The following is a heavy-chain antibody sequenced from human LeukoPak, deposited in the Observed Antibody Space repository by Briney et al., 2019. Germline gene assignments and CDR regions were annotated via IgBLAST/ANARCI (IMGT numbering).Heavy chain of an antibody. V-gene: IGHV4-34*01. CDR1: GGSFSGYY. Sequence: SETLSLTCAVYGGSFSGYYWSWIRQPPGKGLEWIGEINHSGSTNYNPSLNSRVTISVDTSKNQFSLKLSAVTAADTAVYYCARKAIFGVVVGPRFDPWGQGTMVTDSS. CDR3: ARKAIFGVVVGPRFDP. D-gene: IGHD3-3*01. CDR2: INHSGST. J-gene: IGHJ5*02.